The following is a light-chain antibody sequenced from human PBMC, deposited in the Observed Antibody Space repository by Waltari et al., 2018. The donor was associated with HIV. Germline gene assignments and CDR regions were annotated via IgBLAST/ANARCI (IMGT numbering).Light chain of an antibody. Sequence: QSVLTQPASVSGSPGQSVTISCTGTSSDFGFDNYVSLYQQYPGKAPTLIIYEVSSRPSGVSDRFSGSKSGNTASLTISGLQNEDEADYFCTSYTTSDTLRFGGGTKVTVL. CDR2: EVS. CDR3: TSYTTSDTLR. CDR1: SSDFGFDNY. J-gene: IGLJ3*02. V-gene: IGLV2-14*03.